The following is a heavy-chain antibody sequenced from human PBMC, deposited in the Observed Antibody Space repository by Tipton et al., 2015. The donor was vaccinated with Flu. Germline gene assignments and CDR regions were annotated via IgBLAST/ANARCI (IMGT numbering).Heavy chain of an antibody. Sequence: LRLSCTVSGDSMRSDYFWGWIRQAPGKGLEWIGNIHYSGSPHYNPSLKSRVTISVDTSKNQFSLRLSSVTAADTAVYYCAGRDYSNYVSDPKKWFDPWGQGTLGNVSA. CDR2: IHYSGSP. J-gene: IGHJ5*02. CDR1: GDSMRSDYF. CDR3: AGRDYSNYVSDPKKWFDP. V-gene: IGHV4-38-2*02. D-gene: IGHD4-11*01.